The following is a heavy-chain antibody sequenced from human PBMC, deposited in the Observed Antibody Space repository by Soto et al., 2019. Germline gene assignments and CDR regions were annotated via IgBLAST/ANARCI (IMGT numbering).Heavy chain of an antibody. CDR1: GASVTSPEHY. CDR2: IYYGGST. Sequence: SEPLSLTCSVSGASVTSPEHYWTWIRQSPGKGLEWIGYIYYGGSTVYNPSLKGRSTVSLDTSKNQFSLNLTSVTAADTAVYFCARGREGRSGDCFQNWFDPWGQGTLVTVSS. D-gene: IGHD2-21*02. J-gene: IGHJ5*02. V-gene: IGHV4-30-4*01. CDR3: ARGREGRSGDCFQNWFDP.